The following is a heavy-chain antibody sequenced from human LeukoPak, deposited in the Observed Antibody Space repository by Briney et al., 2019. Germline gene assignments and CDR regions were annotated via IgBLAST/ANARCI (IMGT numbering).Heavy chain of an antibody. CDR1: GGSISSYY. J-gene: IGHJ1*01. CDR3: ARGGEYGDYRHTQYFQH. D-gene: IGHD4-17*01. Sequence: LETLSLTCTVSGGSISSYYWSWIRQPAGKGLEWMGRINTSGSTHYNPSLKSRVTMSVDTSKNQFSLKLSSVTAADTAVYYCARGGEYGDYRHTQYFQHWGQGTLVTVS. CDR2: INTSGST. V-gene: IGHV4-4*07.